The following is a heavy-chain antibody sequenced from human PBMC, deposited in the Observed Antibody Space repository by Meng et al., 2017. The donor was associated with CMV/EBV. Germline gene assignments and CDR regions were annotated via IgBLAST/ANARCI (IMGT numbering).Heavy chain of an antibody. CDR2: IDENGSSV. CDR3: ARGLEEGLGWEMGY. V-gene: IGHV3-74*01. Sequence: EVEWVDAGVGLFLPWGFLSLSVGVSGLSMRFFWMNLVSQVPGKGLEWLSRIDENGSSVSYADSVRGRFTISRDDAKNTLFLQMNSLRVEDTAVYYCARGLEEGLGWEMGYWGHGTLVTVSS. CDR1: GLSMRFFW. D-gene: IGHD3-16*01. J-gene: IGHJ4*01.